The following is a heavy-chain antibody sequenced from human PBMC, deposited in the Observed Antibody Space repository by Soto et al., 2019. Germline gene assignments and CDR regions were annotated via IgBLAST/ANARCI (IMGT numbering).Heavy chain of an antibody. J-gene: IGHJ4*02. CDR3: ARESHIAVAGIYYFDY. CDR1: GGTFSSYA. Sequence: ASVKVSCKASGGTFSSYAISWVRQAPGQGLEWMGGIIPIFGTANYAQKFQGRVTITADESTSTAYMELSSLRSEDTAVYYCARESHIAVAGIYYFDYWGRGTLVTVSS. D-gene: IGHD6-19*01. V-gene: IGHV1-69*13. CDR2: IIPIFGTA.